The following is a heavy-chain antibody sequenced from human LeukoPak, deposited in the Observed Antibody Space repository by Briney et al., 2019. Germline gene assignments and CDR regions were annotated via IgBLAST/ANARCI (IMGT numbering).Heavy chain of an antibody. CDR1: GFTVSSNY. Sequence: GGSLRLSCAASGFTVSSNYMSWVRQAPGKGLEWVSVIYSGGSTYYADSVKGRFTISRDNSKNTQYLQMNSLRAEDTAVYYCAMRGLAAAGQPVDYWGQGTLVTVSS. CDR2: IYSGGST. D-gene: IGHD6-13*01. V-gene: IGHV3-66*01. CDR3: AMRGLAAAGQPVDY. J-gene: IGHJ4*02.